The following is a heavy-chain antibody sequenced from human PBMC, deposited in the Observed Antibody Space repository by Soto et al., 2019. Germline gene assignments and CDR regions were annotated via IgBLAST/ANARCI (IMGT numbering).Heavy chain of an antibody. V-gene: IGHV4-34*01. Sequence: SETLSLTCAVYGGPFSGYYWSWIRQPPGKGLEWIGEINHSGSTNYNPSLKSRVTISVDTSKNQFSLKLSSVTAADTAVYYCARGCRPTRTIFGVVRNWFDPWGQGTLVTVSS. CDR3: ARGCRPTRTIFGVVRNWFDP. CDR2: INHSGST. D-gene: IGHD3-3*01. J-gene: IGHJ5*02. CDR1: GGPFSGYY.